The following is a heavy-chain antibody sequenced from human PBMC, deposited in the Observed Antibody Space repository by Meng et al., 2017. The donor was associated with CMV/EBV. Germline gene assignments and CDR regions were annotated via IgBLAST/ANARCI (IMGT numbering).Heavy chain of an antibody. CDR3: ASSSRRIVLMLYAGDDY. V-gene: IGHV1-8*01. CDR1: GYTFTSYD. D-gene: IGHD2-8*01. Sequence: ASVKVSCKASGYTFTSYDINWVRQATGQGLEWMGWMNPNSGNTGYAQKFQGRVTMTRNTSISTAYMELNSLRAEDTAVYYCASSSRRIVLMLYAGDDYWGQGTLVTVSS. CDR2: MNPNSGNT. J-gene: IGHJ4*02.